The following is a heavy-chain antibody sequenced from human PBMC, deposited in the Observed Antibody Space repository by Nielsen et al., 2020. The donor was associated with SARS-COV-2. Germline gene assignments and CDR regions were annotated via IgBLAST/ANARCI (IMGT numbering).Heavy chain of an antibody. D-gene: IGHD6-13*01. J-gene: IGHJ4*02. CDR2: ISYDGSNK. V-gene: IGHV3-30-3*01. CDR3: ARDNSPSGIAAAGLFDY. Sequence: GESLKISCAASGFTFSSYAMHWVRQAPGKGLEWVAVISYDGSNKYYADSVKGRFTISRDNSKNTLYLQMNSLRAEDTAVYYCARDNSPSGIAAAGLFDYWGQGTLVTVSS. CDR1: GFTFSSYA.